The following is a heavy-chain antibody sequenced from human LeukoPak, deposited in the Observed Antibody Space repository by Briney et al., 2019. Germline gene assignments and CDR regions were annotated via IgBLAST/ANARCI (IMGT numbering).Heavy chain of an antibody. CDR1: GYTFTSYG. CDR3: ARGKYHRGKITMIVVDDAFDI. CDR2: ISAYNGNT. J-gene: IGHJ3*02. Sequence: ASVKVSCKASGYTFTSYGISWVRQAPGQGLEWMGWISAYNGNTNYAQKLQGRVTITRNTSISTAYMELSSLRSEDTAVYYCARGKYHRGKITMIVVDDAFDIWGQGTMVTVSS. D-gene: IGHD3-22*01. V-gene: IGHV1-18*01.